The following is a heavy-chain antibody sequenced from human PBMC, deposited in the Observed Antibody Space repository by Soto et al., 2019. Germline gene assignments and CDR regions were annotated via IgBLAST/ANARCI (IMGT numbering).Heavy chain of an antibody. D-gene: IGHD3-22*01. CDR2: IYHSGST. V-gene: IGHV4-30-2*01. J-gene: IGHJ4*02. Sequence: PSETLSLTCAVSGGSISSGGYSWSWIRQPPGKGLEWIGYIYHSGSTYYNPSLKSRVTISVDRSKNTLYMQMNSLRAEDTAVYYCARPYDSSGSYLPFDYWGQGTLVTVSS. CDR1: GGSISSGGYS. CDR3: ARPYDSSGSYLPFDY.